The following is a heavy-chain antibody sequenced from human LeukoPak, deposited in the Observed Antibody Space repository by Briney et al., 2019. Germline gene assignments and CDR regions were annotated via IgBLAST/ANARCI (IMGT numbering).Heavy chain of an antibody. D-gene: IGHD1-7*01. Sequence: PSETLSLTCAVYGGCFSGYYWSWIRQPPGKGLEWIGEINHSGSTNCNPSLKSRVTISVDTSKNQFSLKLSSVTAADTAVYYRARVVTGTTANWFDPWGQGTLVTVSS. V-gene: IGHV4-34*01. CDR1: GGCFSGYY. CDR3: ARVVTGTTANWFDP. CDR2: INHSGST. J-gene: IGHJ5*02.